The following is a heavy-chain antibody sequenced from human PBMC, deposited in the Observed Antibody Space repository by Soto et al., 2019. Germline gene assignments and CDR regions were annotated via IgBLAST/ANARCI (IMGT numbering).Heavy chain of an antibody. Sequence: EVQLLESGGGLVQPGGSLRLSCAASGFTFSTFDMTWVRQAPGKGLEWVSLIRGVAGSTHYPDSVKGRFTISKDNSNKVLYLEMNSLRAEDTAVYFCVKGAWLDYWGQGNMVTVSS. CDR1: GFTFSTFD. CDR2: IRGVAGST. J-gene: IGHJ4*02. CDR3: VKGAWLDY. V-gene: IGHV3-23*01.